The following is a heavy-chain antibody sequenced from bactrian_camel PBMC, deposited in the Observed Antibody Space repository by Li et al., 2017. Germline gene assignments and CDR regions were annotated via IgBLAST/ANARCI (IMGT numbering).Heavy chain of an antibody. CDR2: LASDGSS. J-gene: IGHJ4*01. Sequence: VQLVESGGGSVQAGGSLRLSCVASDAASSTNCMGWFRQSPGKEREGVASLASDGSSIYANSLKGRFSISKDNARNWLDLQMDSLEPGDTARYYCAADRRRHGPPSLRPGDYSVWGQGTQVTVS. V-gene: IGHV3S53*01. CDR3: AADRRRHGPPSLRPGDYSV. CDR1: DAASSTNC. D-gene: IGHD2*01.